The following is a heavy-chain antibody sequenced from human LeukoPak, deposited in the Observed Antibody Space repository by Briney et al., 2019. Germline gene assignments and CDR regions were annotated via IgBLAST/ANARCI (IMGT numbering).Heavy chain of an antibody. CDR1: GFTFSSYA. V-gene: IGHV3-30-3*01. J-gene: IGHJ5*02. D-gene: IGHD6-19*01. Sequence: GGSLRLSCAASGFTFSSYAMHWVRQAPGKGLEWVAVISYDGSNKYYADSVKGRFTISRDNSKNTLYLQMNSLRAEDTAVYYCARGRVAVAGTRLDPWGQGTLVTVSS. CDR2: ISYDGSNK. CDR3: ARGRVAVAGTRLDP.